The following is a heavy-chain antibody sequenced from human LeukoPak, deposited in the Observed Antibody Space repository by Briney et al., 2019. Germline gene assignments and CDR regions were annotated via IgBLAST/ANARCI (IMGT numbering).Heavy chain of an antibody. D-gene: IGHD3-10*01. Sequence: PGGSLRLSCAASGFTFSSYDMYWVRQATGKGLEWVSAIGTAGDTYYPGSVKGRFTISRENAKNSLYLQMNSLRAGDTAVYYCARAPYGSGSLDYWGQGTLVTVSS. CDR3: ARAPYGSGSLDY. CDR1: GFTFSSYD. CDR2: IGTAGDT. V-gene: IGHV3-13*01. J-gene: IGHJ4*02.